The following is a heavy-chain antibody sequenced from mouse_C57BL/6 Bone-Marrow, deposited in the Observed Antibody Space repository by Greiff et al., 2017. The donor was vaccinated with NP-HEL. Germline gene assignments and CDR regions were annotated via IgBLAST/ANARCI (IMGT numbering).Heavy chain of an antibody. CDR3: ARIITTVVAPLFDY. J-gene: IGHJ2*01. D-gene: IGHD1-1*01. V-gene: IGHV1-55*01. Sequence: QVQLKQPGAELVKPGASVKMSCKASGYTFTSYWITWVKQRPGQGLEWIGDIYPGSGSTNYNEKFKSKATLTVDTSSSTAYMQLSSLTSEDSAVYYCARIITTVVAPLFDYWGQGTTLTVSS. CDR1: GYTFTSYW. CDR2: IYPGSGST.